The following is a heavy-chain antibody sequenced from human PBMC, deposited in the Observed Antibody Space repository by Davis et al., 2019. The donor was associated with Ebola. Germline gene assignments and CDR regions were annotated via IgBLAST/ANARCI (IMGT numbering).Heavy chain of an antibody. CDR2: IYYSGST. D-gene: IGHD1-1*01. J-gene: IGHJ5*02. Sequence: PSETLSLTCTVSGDSVSSDHYFWSWIRQPPGKGLEWIGYIYYSGSTNYNPSLQSRVTISVDTSKNQFSLKLSSVTAADTAVYYCARDAVTGTTPIDTWGQGTLVTVSS. CDR3: ARDAVTGTTPIDT. V-gene: IGHV4-61*01. CDR1: GDSVSSDHYF.